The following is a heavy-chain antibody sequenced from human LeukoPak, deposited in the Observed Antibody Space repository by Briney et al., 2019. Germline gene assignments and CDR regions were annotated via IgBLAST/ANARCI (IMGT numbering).Heavy chain of an antibody. V-gene: IGHV3-30*18. J-gene: IGHJ4*02. CDR3: AKSLSDGYDY. Sequence: GGSLRLSCAASAFTFNNYGMHWVRQAPGKGLEWVAVISYDGSYKYYTDSVKGRFTISRDNSKNTLHLQMNSMRADDTAVYYCAKSLSDGYDYWGQGTPVTVSS. CDR2: ISYDGSYK. CDR1: AFTFNNYG. D-gene: IGHD6-13*01.